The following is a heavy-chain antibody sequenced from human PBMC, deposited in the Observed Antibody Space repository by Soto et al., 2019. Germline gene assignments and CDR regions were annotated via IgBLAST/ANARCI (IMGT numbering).Heavy chain of an antibody. D-gene: IGHD3-22*01. Sequence: PXGSLRLSCASSVFTFSSYNMNCVRHSPGKWLEWVSSISSSSSYIYYADSVKGRFTISRDNAKNSLYLQMNSLRAEDTAVYYCARVVNFHSSGFGLWGQGTMVRVSS. CDR1: VFTFSSYN. J-gene: IGHJ3*01. CDR2: ISSSSSYI. CDR3: ARVVNFHSSGFGL. V-gene: IGHV3-21*01.